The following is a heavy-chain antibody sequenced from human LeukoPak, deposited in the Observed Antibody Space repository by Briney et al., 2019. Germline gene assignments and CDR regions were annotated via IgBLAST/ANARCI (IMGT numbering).Heavy chain of an antibody. J-gene: IGHJ4*02. CDR1: GGSISSSSYY. CDR2: IYYSGST. Sequence: SETLSLTCTVSGGSISSSSYYWGWIRQPPGKGLEWIGSIYYSGSTYYNPSLKSRVTISVDTSKNQSSLKLSSVTAADTAVYYCAREVCSSTSCPIDYWGQGTLVTVSS. V-gene: IGHV4-39*07. CDR3: AREVCSSTSCPIDY. D-gene: IGHD2-2*01.